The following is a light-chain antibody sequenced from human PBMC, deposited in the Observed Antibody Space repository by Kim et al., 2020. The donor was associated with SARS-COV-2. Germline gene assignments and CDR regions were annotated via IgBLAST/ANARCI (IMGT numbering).Light chain of an antibody. CDR2: GKN. CDR3: NSRDSSGNHYV. Sequence: SSELTRDPAVSVALGQTVRITCQGDSLRSYYASWYQQKPGQAPVLVIHGKNNRPSGIPDRFSGSSSGNTASLTITGAQAEDEADYYCNSRDSSGNHYVFGTGTKVTVL. V-gene: IGLV3-19*01. J-gene: IGLJ1*01. CDR1: SLRSYY.